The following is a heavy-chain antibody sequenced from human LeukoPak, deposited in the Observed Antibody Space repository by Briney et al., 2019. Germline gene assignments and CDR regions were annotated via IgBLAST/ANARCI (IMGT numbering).Heavy chain of an antibody. J-gene: IGHJ5*02. CDR2: INPNSGGT. D-gene: IGHD4-17*01. Sequence: ASVKVSCKASGYTFTGYYMHWVRQAPGQGLEWMGWINPNSGGTNYAQKFQGRVTMTRDTSISTAYMELSRPRSDDTAVYYCARDRATVTDGVWFDPWGQGTLVTVSS. CDR1: GYTFTGYY. V-gene: IGHV1-2*02. CDR3: ARDRATVTDGVWFDP.